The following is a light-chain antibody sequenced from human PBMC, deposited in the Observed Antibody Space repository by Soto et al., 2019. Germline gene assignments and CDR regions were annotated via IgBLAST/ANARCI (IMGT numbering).Light chain of an antibody. CDR3: QQYNNWWT. CDR2: GAS. Sequence: EMVMTQSPATLSMSPVGIATLCCRASQSVSSSLAWYQQKPGKAPRLLIYGASTRATGIPARFSGSGSGTEFTLTISSLEFEDSAVYYCQQYNNWWTFGQGTKVDIK. CDR1: QSVSSS. J-gene: IGKJ1*01. V-gene: IGKV3-15*01.